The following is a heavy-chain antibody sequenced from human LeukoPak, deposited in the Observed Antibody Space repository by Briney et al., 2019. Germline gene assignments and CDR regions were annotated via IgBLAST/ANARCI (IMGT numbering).Heavy chain of an antibody. J-gene: IGHJ6*04. CDR1: GFTFSNAW. Sequence: TGGCLRLSCAASGFTFSNAWMTWVRQAPGKGLEWVGRIKSKPDGGTTDYAAPVKGRFTISRDDSKNTLHLQMNSLKTEDTAVYYCGGRRVWGNGTVVTVSS. CDR2: IKSKPDGGTT. V-gene: IGHV3-15*01. D-gene: IGHD3-16*01. CDR3: GGRRV.